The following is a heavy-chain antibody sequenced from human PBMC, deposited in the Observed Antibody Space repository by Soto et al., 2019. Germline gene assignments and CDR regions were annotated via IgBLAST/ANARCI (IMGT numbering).Heavy chain of an antibody. CDR3: ASRVGASDRAYYFDY. V-gene: IGHV1-69*13. CDR1: GGTFSSYA. J-gene: IGHJ4*02. Sequence: ASVKVSCKASGGTFSSYAISWVRQAPGQGLEWMGGIIPIFGTANYAQKFQGRVTITADESTSTAYMELSSLRSEDTAVYYCASRVGASDRAYYFDYWGQGTLVTVSS. D-gene: IGHD1-26*01. CDR2: IIPIFGTA.